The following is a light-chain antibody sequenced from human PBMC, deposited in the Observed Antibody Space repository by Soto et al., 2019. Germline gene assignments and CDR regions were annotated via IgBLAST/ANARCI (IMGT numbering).Light chain of an antibody. CDR3: QQYNNWPPWT. CDR1: QTIDNT. CDR2: DAS. V-gene: IGKV3-15*01. J-gene: IGKJ1*01. Sequence: EIVMTQSPATLSLSPGERATLSCRASQTIDNTLAWYQRKPGQAPRLLIYDASTRATGVPARFSGSGSGTDFTLTISSLQSEDFAVYYCQQYNNWPPWTVGQGTKVDSK.